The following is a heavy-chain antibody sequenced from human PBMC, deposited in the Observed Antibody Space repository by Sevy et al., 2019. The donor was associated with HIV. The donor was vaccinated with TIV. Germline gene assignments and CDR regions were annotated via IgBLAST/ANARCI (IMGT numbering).Heavy chain of an antibody. CDR2: ISFSGVAT. V-gene: IGHV3-23*01. J-gene: IGHJ6*02. Sequence: GGSLRLSCVGSGFTFGSYGMSWVRQPPGKGLEWVSSISFSGVATFYADSVRGRFTISRDNSKNILYLQMNSLRAEDTAVYFCAKPPSKHEGLHYYGMDVWGQGTTVTVSS. CDR3: AKPPSKHEGLHYYGMDV. CDR1: GFTFGSYG. D-gene: IGHD3-10*01.